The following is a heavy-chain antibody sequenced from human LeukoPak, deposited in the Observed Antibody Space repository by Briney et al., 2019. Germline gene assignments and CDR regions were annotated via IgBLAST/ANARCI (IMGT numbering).Heavy chain of an antibody. CDR2: ISTTSGNI. D-gene: IGHD1/OR15-1a*01. CDR1: GFTFSSYS. J-gene: IGHJ4*02. V-gene: IGHV3-21*01. CDR3: ARLITTPAYFDY. Sequence: GGSLRLSCAASGFTFSSYSMNWVRQAPGKGLEWVAAISTTSGNIYYADSVKGRFTISRDNAKNSLYLQMNSLRAEDTAVYYCARLITTPAYFDYWGQGTLVTVSS.